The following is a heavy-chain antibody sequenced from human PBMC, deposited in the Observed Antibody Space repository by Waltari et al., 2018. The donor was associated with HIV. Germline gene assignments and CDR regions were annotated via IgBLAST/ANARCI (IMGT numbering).Heavy chain of an antibody. CDR1: GYSFSDAW. CDR3: TTLLTSGYLYFFDN. D-gene: IGHD3-22*01. Sequence: EVQLVESGGGLVKPGGSLRLSCAVSGYSFSDAWMSWVRQTPGKGLEGVGRMKRKTAGGKTDYAAPVKGRFTISRDDSKTTLYLQMNSLKTEDTAVYYCTTLLTSGYLYFFDNWGQGTLVTVSS. J-gene: IGHJ4*02. V-gene: IGHV3-15*01. CDR2: MKRKTAGGKT.